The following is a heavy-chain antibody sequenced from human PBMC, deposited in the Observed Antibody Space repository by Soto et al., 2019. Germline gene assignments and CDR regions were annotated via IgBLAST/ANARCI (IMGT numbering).Heavy chain of an antibody. CDR1: GGPFSGYY. CDR2: INHSGST. CDR3: ARLRFLESLPRGSVSYYYGMDV. J-gene: IGHJ6*02. Sequence: SETLSLTFAVYGGPFSGYYWSWIRQPPGKGLEWIGEINHSGSTNYNPSLKSRVTISVDTSKNQFSLKLSSVTAADTAVYYCARLRFLESLPRGSVSYYYGMDVWGQGTTVTVSS. V-gene: IGHV4-34*01. D-gene: IGHD3-3*01.